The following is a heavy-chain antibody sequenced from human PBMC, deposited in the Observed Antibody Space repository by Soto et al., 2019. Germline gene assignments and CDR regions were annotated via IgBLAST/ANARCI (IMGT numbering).Heavy chain of an antibody. D-gene: IGHD1-26*01. CDR3: ARAFSFSVYYYYYGMDV. J-gene: IGHJ6*02. Sequence: QVQLVQSGAEVKKPGASVKVSCKASGYTFTSYGISWVRQAPGQGLEWMGWISAYNGNTNYAQKLQGRVTMTTDTSRSTAYMGLRSLRSDDTAGYYCARAFSFSVYYYYYGMDVWGQGTTVTVSS. V-gene: IGHV1-18*01. CDR1: GYTFTSYG. CDR2: ISAYNGNT.